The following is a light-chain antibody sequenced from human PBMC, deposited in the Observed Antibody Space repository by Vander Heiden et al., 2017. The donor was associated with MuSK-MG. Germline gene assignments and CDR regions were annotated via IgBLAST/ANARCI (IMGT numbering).Light chain of an antibody. V-gene: IGKV1-33*01. CDR3: QQYDNLIT. J-gene: IGKJ5*01. CDR2: DAS. CDR1: QDISNY. Sequence: DIQMTQSPSSLSASVGDRVTITCQASQDISNYLNWYQQKPGKAPKLLIYDASNLETGVPSRFSGSGSGTDFTFTISSLQPEDIATYYFQQYDNLITFRHGARLEIK.